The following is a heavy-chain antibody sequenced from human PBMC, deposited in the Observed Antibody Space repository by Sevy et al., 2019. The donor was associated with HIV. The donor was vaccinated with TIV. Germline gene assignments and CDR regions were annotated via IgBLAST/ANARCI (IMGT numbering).Heavy chain of an antibody. J-gene: IGHJ4*02. V-gene: IGHV3-20*04. D-gene: IGHD3-10*01. Sequence: GGSLRLSCAASEFTFDDYGMSWVRQAPGKGLEWVSGINWNGGSTGYADSVKGRFTISRDNAKNSLYLQMNSLRAEDTALYYCARGQFGELLYPFDYWGQGTLVTVSS. CDR2: INWNGGST. CDR1: EFTFDDYG. CDR3: ARGQFGELLYPFDY.